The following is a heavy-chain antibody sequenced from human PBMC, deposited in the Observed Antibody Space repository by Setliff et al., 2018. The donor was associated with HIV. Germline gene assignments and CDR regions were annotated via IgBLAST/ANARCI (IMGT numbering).Heavy chain of an antibody. CDR1: TYTFSSYV. CDR3: ATQRDIVMVPGQGGFDI. J-gene: IGHJ3*02. Sequence: GASVKVSCKASTYTFSSYVINWVRQAPGQGLEWMGRISVYNGNTIYAQKLQGRVIMTTDTSTSTAYMELRSLRSDDTAMYYCATQRDIVMVPGQGGFDIWAQGTMVPSPQ. D-gene: IGHD2-2*01. V-gene: IGHV1-18*01. CDR2: ISVYNGNT.